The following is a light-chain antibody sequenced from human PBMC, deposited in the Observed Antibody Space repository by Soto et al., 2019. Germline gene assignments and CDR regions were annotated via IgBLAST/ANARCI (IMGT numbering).Light chain of an antibody. V-gene: IGLV2-14*01. CDR1: SSGVGGYNY. J-gene: IGLJ1*01. CDR2: EVT. CDR3: SSYSSSSTPYV. Sequence: QSVLTQPASVSGSPGQSITISCTGTSSGVGGYNYVSWYQQLPGKAPKLLIYEVTDRPSGVSNRFSGSRSGNTASLTISGLQGEDEADYYCSSYSSSSTPYVFGTGTKVTVL.